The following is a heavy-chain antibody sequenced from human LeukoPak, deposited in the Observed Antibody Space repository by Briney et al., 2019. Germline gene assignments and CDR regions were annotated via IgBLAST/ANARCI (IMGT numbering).Heavy chain of an antibody. J-gene: IGHJ4*02. D-gene: IGHD6-13*01. V-gene: IGHV1-18*01. CDR3: ARDRRDQQLFDY. Sequence: ASVKVSCTASGGTFTSYGVSWVRQAPGQGLEWMGWISTYNGNTNYAQRLQGRVTMTTDTSTNTAYIELRSLRSDDTAVYYCARDRRDQQLFDYWGQGTLVTVSS. CDR2: ISTYNGNT. CDR1: GGTFTSYG.